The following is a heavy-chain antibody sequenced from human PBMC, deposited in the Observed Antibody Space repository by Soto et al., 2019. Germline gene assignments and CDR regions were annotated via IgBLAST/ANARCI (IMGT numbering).Heavy chain of an antibody. CDR2: TYYSGST. CDR3: ARRNFVDAFDI. D-gene: IGHD1-7*01. V-gene: IGHV4-59*01. Sequence: SETLSLTCTVSGDSISSYYWTWIRQPPGKGLEWIGYTYYSGSTNYNPTLKRRVTISGDTSKNQFSLKLSSVTAADTAVYYCARRNFVDAFDIWGQGTMVTVSS. J-gene: IGHJ3*02. CDR1: GDSISSYY.